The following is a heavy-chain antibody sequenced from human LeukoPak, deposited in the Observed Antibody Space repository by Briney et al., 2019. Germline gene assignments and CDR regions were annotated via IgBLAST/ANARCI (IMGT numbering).Heavy chain of an antibody. Sequence: PGGSLRLSCAASGFTFSNAWMSWVRQAPGKGREWVGRIKSKTDGGTTDYAAPVKGRFTISRDDSKNTLYLQMNSLKTEDTAVYYCTYHYVWGSYRYPYWGQGTLVTVSS. CDR1: GFTFSNAW. CDR3: TYHYVWGSYRYPY. CDR2: IKSKTDGGTT. V-gene: IGHV3-15*01. D-gene: IGHD3-16*02. J-gene: IGHJ4*02.